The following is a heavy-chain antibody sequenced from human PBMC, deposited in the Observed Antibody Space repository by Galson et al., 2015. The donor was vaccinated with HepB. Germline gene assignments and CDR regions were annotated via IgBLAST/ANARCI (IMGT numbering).Heavy chain of an antibody. CDR1: GFTFSSYW. CDR2: IKQDGSEK. Sequence: SLRLSCAAPGFTFSSYWMSWVRQAPGKGLEWVANIKQDGSEKYYVDSVKGRFTISRDNAKNSLYLQMNSLRAEDTAVYYCARDPVDYYYYGMDVWGQGTTVTVSS. J-gene: IGHJ6*02. V-gene: IGHV3-7*01. D-gene: IGHD2-15*01. CDR3: ARDPVDYYYYGMDV.